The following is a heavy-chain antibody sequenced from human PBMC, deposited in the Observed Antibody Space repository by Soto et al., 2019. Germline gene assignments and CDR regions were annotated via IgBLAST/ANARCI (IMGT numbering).Heavy chain of an antibody. CDR1: GFTFSSYS. J-gene: IGHJ3*02. CDR3: AREGGDVDDRLNDAFDI. Sequence: GGSLRLSCAASGFTFSSYSMNWVRQAPGKGLEWVSSISSSSSYIYYADSVKGRFTISRDNAKNSLYLQMNSLRAEDTAVYYCAREGGDVDDRLNDAFDIWGQGTMVTVSS. CDR2: ISSSSSYI. D-gene: IGHD2-21*02. V-gene: IGHV3-21*01.